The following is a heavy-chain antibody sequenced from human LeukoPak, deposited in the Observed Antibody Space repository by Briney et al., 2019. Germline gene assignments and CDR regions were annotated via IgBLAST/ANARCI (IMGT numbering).Heavy chain of an antibody. CDR1: GFTFSSYS. V-gene: IGHV3-48*01. D-gene: IGHD3-22*01. CDR3: AKDLYYYDSSGYYRVFDY. Sequence: PGGSLRLSCAASGFTFSSYSMNWVRQAPGKGLEWVSYISSSSSTTYYADSVKGRFTISRDNSKNTLYLQMNSLRAEDTAVYYCAKDLYYYDSSGYYRVFDYWGQGTLVTVSS. CDR2: ISSSSSTT. J-gene: IGHJ4*02.